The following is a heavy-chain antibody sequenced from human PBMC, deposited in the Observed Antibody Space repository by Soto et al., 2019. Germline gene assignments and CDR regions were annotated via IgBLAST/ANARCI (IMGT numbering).Heavy chain of an antibody. Sequence: SETLSLTCTVSGGSISSGDYYWSWIRQPPGKGLEWIGYIYYSGSTYYNPSLKSRVTISVDTSKNQFSLKLSSVTAADTAVYYCARDLVGATSYLNNYGMDVWGQGTTVTVSS. J-gene: IGHJ6*02. V-gene: IGHV4-30-4*01. CDR2: IYYSGST. D-gene: IGHD1-26*01. CDR3: ARDLVGATSYLNNYGMDV. CDR1: GGSISSGDYY.